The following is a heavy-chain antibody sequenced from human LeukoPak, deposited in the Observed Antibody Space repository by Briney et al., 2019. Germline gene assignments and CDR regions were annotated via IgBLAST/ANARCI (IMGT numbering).Heavy chain of an antibody. V-gene: IGHV4-39*01. CDR2: IYYSGST. D-gene: IGHD3-10*01. CDR1: GGSISSSSYY. Sequence: PSETLSLTCTVSGGSISSSSYYWGWIRQPPGKGLEWIGTIYYSGSTYYNPSLKSRVTISVDTSKNQFSLKLSSVTAADTAVYYCASTPMVRGVMTRFDYWGQGTLVTVSS. J-gene: IGHJ4*02. CDR3: ASTPMVRGVMTRFDY.